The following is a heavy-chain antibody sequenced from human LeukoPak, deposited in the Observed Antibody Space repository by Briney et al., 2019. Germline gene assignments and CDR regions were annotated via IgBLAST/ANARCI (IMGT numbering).Heavy chain of an antibody. Sequence: GRSLRLSCAASGFTFSSYGMHWVRQAPGKGLEWVAVISYDGSNKYYADSVKGRFTISRDNSKNTLYLQMNSLRAGDTAVYYCAKAYCTNGVCNLDYWGQGTLVTVSS. CDR1: GFTFSSYG. V-gene: IGHV3-30*18. J-gene: IGHJ4*02. CDR2: ISYDGSNK. D-gene: IGHD2-8*01. CDR3: AKAYCTNGVCNLDY.